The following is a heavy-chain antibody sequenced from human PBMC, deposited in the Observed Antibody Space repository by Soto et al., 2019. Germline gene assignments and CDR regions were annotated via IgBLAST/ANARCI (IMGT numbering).Heavy chain of an antibody. V-gene: IGHV3-49*04. D-gene: IGHD4-17*01. J-gene: IGHJ5*02. CDR3: TSMNGDYELNWFDP. CDR2: IRSKAYGGTT. CDR1: GFTCGNYA. Sequence: PGGFLRLCCTTSGFTCGNYAMRWVRQARGKGLEWVGFIRSKAYGGTTEYAASVKGRFTISRDDSKSIAYLQMNSLKTEDTAVYYCTSMNGDYELNWFDPWGQGTLVTVSS.